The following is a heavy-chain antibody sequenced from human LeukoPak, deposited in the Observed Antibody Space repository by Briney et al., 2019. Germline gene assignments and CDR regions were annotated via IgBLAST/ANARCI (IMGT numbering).Heavy chain of an antibody. D-gene: IGHD3-22*01. J-gene: IGHJ4*02. CDR2: IRYDGSNT. V-gene: IGHV3-30*02. Sequence: GGSLRLSCAASGFTFSSYGVHWVRRAPGRGLEWVAFIRYDGSNTYYADTVKGRFTISRDNSKNTLYLQMNSLRAEDTAVYYCAKIDSSGSQWGQGTLVTVSS. CDR1: GFTFSSYG. CDR3: AKIDSSGSQ.